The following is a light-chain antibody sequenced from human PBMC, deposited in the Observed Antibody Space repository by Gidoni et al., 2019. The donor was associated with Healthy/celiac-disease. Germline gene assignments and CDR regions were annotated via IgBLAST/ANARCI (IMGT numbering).Light chain of an antibody. V-gene: IGLV2-23*01. CDR3: YSYAGSSTL. CDR1: RSDVGSYNL. CDR2: EGS. J-gene: IGLJ3*02. Sequence: QSALTQPASVSGSPGQSIPISCTGTRSDVGSYNLVSWYQQQPGKAPKLMIYEGSKRPSGVSNRFSGSKSGNTAALTISGLQAEDEADYYCYSYAGSSTLFGGGTKLTVL.